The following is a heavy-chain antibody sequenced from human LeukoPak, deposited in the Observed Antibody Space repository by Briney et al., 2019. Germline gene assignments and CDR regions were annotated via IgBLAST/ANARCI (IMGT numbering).Heavy chain of an antibody. CDR1: GYTFTSYD. V-gene: IGHV1-8*01. CDR3: ARVSGFGPAASFDY. D-gene: IGHD2-2*01. J-gene: IGHJ4*02. CDR2: MNPNSGNT. Sequence: ASVKVSCKASGYTFTSYDINWVRQATGQGLEWMGWMNPNSGNTGYAQKFQGRVTITADKSTSTAYMELSSLRSEDTAVYYCARVSGFGPAASFDYWGQGTLVTVSS.